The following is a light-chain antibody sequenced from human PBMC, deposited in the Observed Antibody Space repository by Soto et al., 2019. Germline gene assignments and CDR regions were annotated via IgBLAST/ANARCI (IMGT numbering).Light chain of an antibody. CDR1: HNIVNY. V-gene: IGKV1-39*01. CDR2: GAS. CDR3: QQSYSVPLT. J-gene: IGKJ4*01. Sequence: DIQMTQSPSSLSASVGDRVTITCRASHNIVNYLNWYQRKPGKAPQLLIYGASSLQSGVPSRFSGSGSGTDFTLTISSLQPEDFATFYCQQSYSVPLTFGGGTKVDIK.